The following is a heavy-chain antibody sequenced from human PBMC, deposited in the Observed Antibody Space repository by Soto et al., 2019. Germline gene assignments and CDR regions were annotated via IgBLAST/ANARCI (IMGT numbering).Heavy chain of an antibody. CDR3: ARDGDYYDSSGYYNY. V-gene: IGHV3-30-3*01. Sequence: GGSLRLSCAASGFTFSSYAMHWVRQAPGKGLERVAVISYDGSNKYYADSVKGRFTISRDNSKNTLYLQMNSLRAEDTAVYYCARDGDYYDSSGYYNYWGQGTLVTVSS. D-gene: IGHD3-22*01. J-gene: IGHJ4*02. CDR1: GFTFSSYA. CDR2: ISYDGSNK.